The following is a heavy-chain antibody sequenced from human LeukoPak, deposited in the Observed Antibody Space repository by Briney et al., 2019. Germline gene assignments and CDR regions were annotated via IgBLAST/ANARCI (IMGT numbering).Heavy chain of an antibody. J-gene: IGHJ4*02. CDR3: AASGYSSGWYYY. CDR2: ISGSGGST. Sequence: WGSLRLSCAASGFTFSSYAMSWVRQAPGKGLEWVSAISGSGGSTYYADSVKGRFTISRDNSKNTLYLQMNSLRAEDTAVYYCAASGYSSGWYYYWGQGTLVTVSS. V-gene: IGHV3-23*01. D-gene: IGHD6-19*01. CDR1: GFTFSSYA.